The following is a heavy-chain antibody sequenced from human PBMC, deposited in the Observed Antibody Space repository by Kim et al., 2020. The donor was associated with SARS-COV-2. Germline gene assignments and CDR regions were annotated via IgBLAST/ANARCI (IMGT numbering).Heavy chain of an antibody. CDR3: ARWVGPLYSSSWYYFDY. D-gene: IGHD6-13*01. CDR2: ISSSSSYI. J-gene: IGHJ4*02. Sequence: GGSLRLSCAASGFTFSSYSMNWVRQAPGKGLEWVSSISSSSSYIYYADSVKGRFTISRDNAKNSLYLQMNSLRAEDTAVYYCARWVGPLYSSSWYYFDYWGQGTLVTVSS. CDR1: GFTFSSYS. V-gene: IGHV3-21*01.